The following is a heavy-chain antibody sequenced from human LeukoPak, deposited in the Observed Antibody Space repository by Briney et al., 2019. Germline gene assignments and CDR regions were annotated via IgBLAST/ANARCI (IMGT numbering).Heavy chain of an antibody. J-gene: IGHJ4*02. CDR2: INHSGST. V-gene: IGHV4-34*01. CDR3: ARGSSGWFIDLDY. Sequence: PSETLSLTCAVYGGSFSGYYWSWLSQPPRKELEWIGEINHSGSTNYNPSLKSRVTISVDTSKNQFSLKLSSVTAADTAVYFCARGSSGWFIDLDYWGEGSLVSAS. D-gene: IGHD6-19*01. CDR1: GGSFSGYY.